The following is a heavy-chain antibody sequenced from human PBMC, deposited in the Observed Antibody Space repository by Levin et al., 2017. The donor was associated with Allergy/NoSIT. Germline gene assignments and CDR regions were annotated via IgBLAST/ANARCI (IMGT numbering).Heavy chain of an antibody. CDR2: IIPIFGTA. V-gene: IGHV1-69*01. Sequence: KISCKASGGTFSSYAISWVRQAPGQGLEWMGGIIPIFGTANYAQKFQGRVTITADESTSTAYMKLSSLRSEDTAVYYCARDHIWEVDTAMVSHTTYYYYGMDVWGQGTTVTVSS. CDR3: ARDHIWEVDTAMVSHTTYYYYGMDV. J-gene: IGHJ6*02. D-gene: IGHD5-18*01. CDR1: GGTFSSYA.